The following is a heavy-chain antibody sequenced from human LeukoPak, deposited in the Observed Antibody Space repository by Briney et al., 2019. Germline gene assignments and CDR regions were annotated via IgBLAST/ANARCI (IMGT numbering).Heavy chain of an antibody. D-gene: IGHD1-26*01. V-gene: IGHV3-23*01. CDR3: ANGEGGAVPHGWSDP. CDR2: ISGSGDST. CDR1: GFNFSSYV. Sequence: GGSLRLSCTASGFNFSSYVMIWVRQAPGKGLEWVSGISGSGDSTYYADSVKGRFTISRDNSKNTLYLQMSSLRVEHTAGYYCANGEGGAVPHGWSDPWGQGTLVTVSS. J-gene: IGHJ5*02.